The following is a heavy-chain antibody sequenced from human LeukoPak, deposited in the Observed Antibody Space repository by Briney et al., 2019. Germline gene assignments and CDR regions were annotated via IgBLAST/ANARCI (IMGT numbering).Heavy chain of an antibody. Sequence: QSGGSLRLSCAASGFTFSSYEMNWVRQAPGKGLEWVSYISSSGSTIYYADSVKGRFTISRDSAKNSLYLQMNSLRAEDTAVYYCAELGITMIEGVWGKGTTVTISS. CDR2: ISSSGSTI. D-gene: IGHD3-22*01. CDR1: GFTFSSYE. CDR3: AELGITMIEGV. V-gene: IGHV3-48*03. J-gene: IGHJ6*04.